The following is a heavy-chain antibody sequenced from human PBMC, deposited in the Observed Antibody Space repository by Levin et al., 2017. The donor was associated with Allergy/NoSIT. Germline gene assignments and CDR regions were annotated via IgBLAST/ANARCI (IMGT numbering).Heavy chain of an antibody. J-gene: IGHJ4*02. CDR3: ARGGSSREGADY. CDR1: GYTFTGYY. Sequence: GESLKISCKASGYTFTGYYMHWVRQAPGQGLEWMGWINPNSGGTNYAQKFQGRVTMTRDTSISTAYMELSRLRSDNTAVYYCARGGSSREGADYWGQGTLVTVSS. V-gene: IGHV1-2*02. D-gene: IGHD2-15*01. CDR2: INPNSGGT.